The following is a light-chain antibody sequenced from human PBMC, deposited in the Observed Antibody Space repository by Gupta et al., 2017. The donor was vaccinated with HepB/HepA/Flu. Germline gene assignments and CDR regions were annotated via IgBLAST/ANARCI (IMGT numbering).Light chain of an antibody. Sequence: ELVLTQSPATLSSSPGERATLSCRASQSVSSSYLSWDQQKPGQAPRLLIYGASSRATGIPDRFSGSGSGTDFTLTISSLEPEDFAVYYCQRHGSSHPITFGKGTKVESK. CDR3: QRHGSSHPIT. J-gene: IGKJ2*01. V-gene: IGKV3-20*01. CDR2: GAS. CDR1: QSVSSSY.